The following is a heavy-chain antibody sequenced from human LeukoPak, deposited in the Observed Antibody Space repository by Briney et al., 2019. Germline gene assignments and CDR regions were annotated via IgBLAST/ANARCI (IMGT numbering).Heavy chain of an antibody. CDR1: GGSISSSSYY. CDR2: IYYSGST. CDR3: ASGDSSWWGYYFDY. J-gene: IGHJ4*02. V-gene: IGHV4-39*01. Sequence: SETLSLTCTVSGGSISSSSYYWGWIRQPPGTGLEWLGSIYYSGSTYYNPSLKSRVTISVDTSKNQFSLKLSSVTAADTAVYYCASGDSSWWGYYFDYWGQGTLVTVSS. D-gene: IGHD6-13*01.